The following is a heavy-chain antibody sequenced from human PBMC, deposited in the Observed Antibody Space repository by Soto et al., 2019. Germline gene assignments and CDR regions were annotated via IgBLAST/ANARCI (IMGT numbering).Heavy chain of an antibody. CDR1: GFTFSSYG. Sequence: GGSLRLSCAASGFTFSSYGMHWVRQAPGKGLEWVAVISYDVSNKYYADSVKGRFTISRDNSKNTLYLQMNSLRAEDTAVYYCAKEQVVSSYYYSGMDVWGQGTTVTVSS. D-gene: IGHD6-6*01. V-gene: IGHV3-30*18. J-gene: IGHJ6*02. CDR2: ISYDVSNK. CDR3: AKEQVVSSYYYSGMDV.